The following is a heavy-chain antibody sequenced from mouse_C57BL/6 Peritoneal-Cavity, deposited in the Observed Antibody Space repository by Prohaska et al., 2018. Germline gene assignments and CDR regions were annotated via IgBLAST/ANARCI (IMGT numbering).Heavy chain of an antibody. D-gene: IGHD2-1*01. CDR1: GFTFSGFW. Sequence: EGSRGLSCEGSGFTFSGFWMSWVRQTPGKTLEWIGDINSDGSAINYAPSIKDRFTIFRDNDKSTLYLQMSNVRSEDTATYFCMRYGNYWYFDVWGIGTTVTVSS. V-gene: IGHV11-2*01. CDR2: INSDGSAI. J-gene: IGHJ1*03. CDR3: MRYGNYWYFDV.